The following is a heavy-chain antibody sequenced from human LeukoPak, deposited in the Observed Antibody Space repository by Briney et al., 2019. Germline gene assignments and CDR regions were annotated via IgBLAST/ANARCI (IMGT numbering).Heavy chain of an antibody. J-gene: IGHJ4*02. D-gene: IGHD6-19*01. CDR2: ISGSGGST. V-gene: IGHV3-23*01. CDR1: GFTFSSYA. CDR3: AKGSSGWYGAAFENY. Sequence: GGSLRLSCAASGFTFSSYAMSWVRQAPGKGLEWVSAISGSGGSTNYADSVKGRFTISRDNSKNTLYLQMNSLRAEDTAVYYCAKGSSGWYGAAFENYWGQGTLVTVSS.